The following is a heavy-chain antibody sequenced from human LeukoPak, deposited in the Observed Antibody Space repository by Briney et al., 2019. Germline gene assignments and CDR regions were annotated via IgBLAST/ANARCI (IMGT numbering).Heavy chain of an antibody. Sequence: GESLKISCKGSGYSFANYWIGWVRQMPGRGLEWMGIIYPGDSDTRYSPSFQGQVTISADKSISTAYLQWSSLKASDTAMYYCARLPCSRTSCTYYYYYYMDVWGKGTTVTVSS. CDR3: ARLPCSRTSCTYYYYYYMDV. CDR1: GYSFANYW. CDR2: IYPGDSDT. D-gene: IGHD2-2*01. J-gene: IGHJ6*03. V-gene: IGHV5-51*01.